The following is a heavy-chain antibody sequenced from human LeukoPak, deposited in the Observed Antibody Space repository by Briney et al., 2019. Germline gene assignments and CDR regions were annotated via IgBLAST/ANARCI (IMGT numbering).Heavy chain of an antibody. CDR3: AKDPSIVGRDDAFDI. CDR2: IKQDGSEK. J-gene: IGHJ3*02. CDR1: GFTFSSYW. Sequence: SGGSLRLSCAASGFTFSSYWMSWVRQAPGKGLEWVANIKQDGSEKYYADSVKGRFTISRDNSKNTLYLQMNSLRAEDTAVYYCAKDPSIVGRDDAFDIWGQGTMVTVSS. V-gene: IGHV3-7*01. D-gene: IGHD1-26*01.